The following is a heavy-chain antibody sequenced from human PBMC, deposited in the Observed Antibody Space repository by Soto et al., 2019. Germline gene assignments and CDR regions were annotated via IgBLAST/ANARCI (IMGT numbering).Heavy chain of an antibody. CDR3: ASGGELLNTYYYGMDV. J-gene: IGHJ6*02. Sequence: PSETLSLTCTVSGGSISSSSYYWGWIRQPPGKGLEWIGSIYYSGSTYYNPSLKSRVTISVDTSKNQFSLKLSSVTAADTAVYYCASGGELLNTYYYGMDVWGQGTTVTVS. D-gene: IGHD3-10*01. CDR2: IYYSGST. V-gene: IGHV4-39*01. CDR1: GGSISSSSYY.